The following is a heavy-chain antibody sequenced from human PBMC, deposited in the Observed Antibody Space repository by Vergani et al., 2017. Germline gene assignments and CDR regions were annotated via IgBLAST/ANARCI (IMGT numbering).Heavy chain of an antibody. V-gene: IGHV1-2*02. CDR1: GGTFSSYA. D-gene: IGHD1-26*01. Sequence: QVQLVQSGAEVKKPGSSVKVSCKASGGTFSSYAISWVRQAPGQGLEWMGWINPNSGGTNYAQKFQGRVTMTRDTSISTAYMELSRLRSDDTAVYYCAGPSYSDYAFDIWGQGTMVTVSS. CDR3: AGPSYSDYAFDI. J-gene: IGHJ3*02. CDR2: INPNSGGT.